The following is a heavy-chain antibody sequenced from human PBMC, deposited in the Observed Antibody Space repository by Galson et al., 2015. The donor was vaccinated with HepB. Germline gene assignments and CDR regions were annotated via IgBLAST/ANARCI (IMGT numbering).Heavy chain of an antibody. CDR2: ISAYNGNT. D-gene: IGHD3-9*01. J-gene: IGHJ4*02. V-gene: IGHV1-18*04. Sequence: SVKVSCKASGYTFTSYGISWVRQAPGQGLEWMGWISAYNGNTNYAQKLQGRVTMTTDTSTSTAYMELRSLRSDDTAVYYCAREGLRYFDWLLEDGPHLFDYWGQGTLVTVSS. CDR1: GYTFTSYG. CDR3: AREGLRYFDWLLEDGPHLFDY.